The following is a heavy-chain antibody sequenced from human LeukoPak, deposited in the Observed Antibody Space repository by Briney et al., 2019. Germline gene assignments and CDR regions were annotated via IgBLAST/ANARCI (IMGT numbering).Heavy chain of an antibody. J-gene: IGHJ5*02. CDR1: GGSFGGYY. CDR2: INHSGST. Sequence: PSETLSLTCAVYGGSFGGYYWSWIRQPPGKGLEWIGEINHSGSTNYNPSLKSRVTISVDTSKNQFSLKLSSVTAADTAVYYCAKGDPFRAGWFDPWGQGILVTVSS. V-gene: IGHV4-34*01. CDR3: AKGDPFRAGWFDP. D-gene: IGHD6-13*01.